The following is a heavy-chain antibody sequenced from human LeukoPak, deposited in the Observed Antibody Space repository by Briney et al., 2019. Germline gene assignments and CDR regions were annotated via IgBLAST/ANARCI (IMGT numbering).Heavy chain of an antibody. J-gene: IGHJ4*02. CDR3: AKDKTVGGAGTTMADY. CDR1: GFNFRSYV. V-gene: IGHV3-23*01. CDR2: ISAFGDST. D-gene: IGHD1-1*01. Sequence: PGGSLRLSCAASGFNFRSYVMTWVRQAPGKGLEWVSAISAFGDSTYYADSVKGRFTISRDSSKNTLYLQMSSLTVEDTAVYYCAKDKTVGGAGTTMADYWGQGTLVTVSS.